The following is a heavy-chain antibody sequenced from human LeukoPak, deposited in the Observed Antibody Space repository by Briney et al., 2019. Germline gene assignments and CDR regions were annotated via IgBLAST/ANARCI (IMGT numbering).Heavy chain of an antibody. Sequence: SETLSLTCAVYGGSFSGYYWSWIRQPPGKGLEWIGEINHSGSTNYNPSLKSRVTISVDTSKNQFSLKLSSVTAADTAVYYCARLEGSGSYYKDVWGKGTTVTISS. CDR2: INHSGST. CDR1: GGSFSGYY. CDR3: ARLEGSGSYYKDV. D-gene: IGHD3-10*01. V-gene: IGHV4-34*01. J-gene: IGHJ6*04.